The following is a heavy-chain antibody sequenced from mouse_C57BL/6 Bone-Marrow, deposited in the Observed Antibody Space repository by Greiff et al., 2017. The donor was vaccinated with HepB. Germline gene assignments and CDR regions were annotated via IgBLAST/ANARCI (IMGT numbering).Heavy chain of an antibody. Sequence: EVKLQESGPGLVKPSQSLSLTCSVTGYSITSGYYWNWIRQFPGNKLEWMGYISYDGSNNYNPSLKNRISITRDTSKNQFFLKLNSVTTEDTATYYCARDRRYRGAMDYWGQGTSVTVSS. CDR2: ISYDGSN. V-gene: IGHV3-6*01. CDR3: ARDRRYRGAMDY. J-gene: IGHJ4*01. D-gene: IGHD2-12*01. CDR1: GYSITSGYY.